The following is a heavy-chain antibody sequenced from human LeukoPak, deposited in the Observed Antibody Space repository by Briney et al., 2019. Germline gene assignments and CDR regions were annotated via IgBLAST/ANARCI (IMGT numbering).Heavy chain of an antibody. Sequence: ASVKVSCKASGYTFTGYYMHWVRQAPGQGLEWMGWINPNSGGTNYAQKFQGRVAMTRDTSISTAYMELSRLRSDDTAVYYCASPGYSSSQTAFDYWGQGTLVTVSS. J-gene: IGHJ4*02. CDR3: ASPGYSSSQTAFDY. CDR2: INPNSGGT. D-gene: IGHD6-13*01. CDR1: GYTFTGYY. V-gene: IGHV1-2*02.